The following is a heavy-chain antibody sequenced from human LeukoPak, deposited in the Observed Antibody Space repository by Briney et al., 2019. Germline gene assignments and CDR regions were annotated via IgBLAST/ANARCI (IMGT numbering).Heavy chain of an antibody. CDR2: INHSGST. J-gene: IGHJ4*02. CDR3: ARVDVLRFLEPLGYFDY. Sequence: PSETLSLTCTVSGGSISSINYHWGWIRQPPGKGLEWIGEINHSGSTNYNPSLKSRVTISVDTSKNQFSLKLSSVTAADTAVYYCARVDVLRFLEPLGYFDYWGQGTLVTVSS. D-gene: IGHD3-3*01. CDR1: GGSISSINYH. V-gene: IGHV4-39*07.